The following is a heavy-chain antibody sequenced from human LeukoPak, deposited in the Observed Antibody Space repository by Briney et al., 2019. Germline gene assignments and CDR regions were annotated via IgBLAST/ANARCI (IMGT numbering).Heavy chain of an antibody. CDR3: AKGGYSGYDHDGGPIFYYYYGMDV. V-gene: IGHV3-48*03. Sequence: GGSLRLSCAASGFSFSSYEMNWVRQAPGKGLEWVSYISGSGSTIYYADSVKGRFTISRDNSKNTLYLQMNSLRAEDTAVYYCAKGGYSGYDHDGGPIFYYYYGMDVWGQGTTVTVSS. J-gene: IGHJ6*02. CDR2: ISGSGSTI. D-gene: IGHD5-12*01. CDR1: GFSFSSYE.